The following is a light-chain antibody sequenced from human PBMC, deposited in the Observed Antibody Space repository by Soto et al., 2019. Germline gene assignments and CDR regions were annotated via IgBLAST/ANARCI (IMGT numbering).Light chain of an antibody. J-gene: IGLJ1*01. CDR1: SSDVGGHNS. V-gene: IGLV2-14*01. CDR2: TVS. CDR3: SSYTCSSTLV. Sequence: QSVLTQPASVSGSPGQSITISCTGTSSDVGGHNSVAWYQHNPGKAPRLMIYTVSNRPSGVSSRFSGSKSGNTASLSISGLQAEDEADYYCSSYTCSSTLVFGTGTKVPV.